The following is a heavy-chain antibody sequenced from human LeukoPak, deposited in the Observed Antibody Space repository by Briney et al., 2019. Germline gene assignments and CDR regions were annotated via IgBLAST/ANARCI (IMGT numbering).Heavy chain of an antibody. D-gene: IGHD3-10*01. Sequence: ASVKVSCKASGYTFTSYGISWVRQAPGQGLEWMGWISAYNGNTNYAQKFQGRVTMTRNTSISTAYMELSSLRSEDTAVYYCARGIYGSGSYLYYYYYMDVWGKGTTVTVSS. CDR1: GYTFTSYG. J-gene: IGHJ6*03. V-gene: IGHV1-18*01. CDR3: ARGIYGSGSYLYYYYYMDV. CDR2: ISAYNGNT.